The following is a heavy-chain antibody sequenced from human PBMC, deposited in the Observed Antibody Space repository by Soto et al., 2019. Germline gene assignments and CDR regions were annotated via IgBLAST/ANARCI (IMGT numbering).Heavy chain of an antibody. D-gene: IGHD6-6*01. J-gene: IGHJ6*02. V-gene: IGHV4-34*01. Sequence: SETLSLTCAVYGGSFSGYYWSWIRQPPGKGLEWIGEINHSGSTNYNPSLKSRVTISVDTSKNQFSLKLSSVTAADTAVYYCARGPRIAARPDYYYGMDVWGQVSTVTVSS. CDR2: INHSGST. CDR3: ARGPRIAARPDYYYGMDV. CDR1: GGSFSGYY.